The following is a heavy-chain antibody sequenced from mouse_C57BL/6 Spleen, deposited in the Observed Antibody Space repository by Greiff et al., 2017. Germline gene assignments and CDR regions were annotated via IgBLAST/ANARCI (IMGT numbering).Heavy chain of an antibody. CDR1: GFNIKDDY. V-gene: IGHV14-4*01. CDR3: TPRHYDPWFAY. Sequence: VQLQQSGAELVRPGASVTLSCTASGFNIKDDYMHWVKQRPEQGLEWIGWIDPENGDTEYASKFQGKATITADTSSNTAYLQLSSLTSEDTAVYYCTPRHYDPWFAYWGQGTLVTVSA. CDR2: IDPENGDT. D-gene: IGHD2-4*01. J-gene: IGHJ3*01.